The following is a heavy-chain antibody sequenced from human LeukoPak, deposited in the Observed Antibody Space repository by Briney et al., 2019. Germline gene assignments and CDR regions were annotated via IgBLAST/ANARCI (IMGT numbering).Heavy chain of an antibody. CDR3: ARPPPNRLPEDY. D-gene: IGHD1-14*01. V-gene: IGHV4-34*12. Sequence: SETLSLTCAVYGGSFSGYYWSWIRQPPGKGLEWIGQIFHSGSTSYSPSLKSRVTISMDKSKNQISLRLTSVAAADTAVYYCARPPPNRLPEDYWGQGTLVTVSS. J-gene: IGHJ4*02. CDR2: IFHSGST. CDR1: GGSFSGYY.